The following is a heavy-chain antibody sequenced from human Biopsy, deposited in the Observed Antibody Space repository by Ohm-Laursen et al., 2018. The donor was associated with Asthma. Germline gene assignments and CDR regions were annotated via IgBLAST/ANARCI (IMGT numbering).Heavy chain of an antibody. J-gene: IGHJ3*02. Sequence: SLRLSCAASGFSFSNFAIHWVRQAPGKGLEWMGVISKDASTQDYADSVKGRFTMARDNSKYTLDLQMNSLREEDTAVYYCVGDGTDDAFDIWGQGTVVSVSS. CDR2: ISKDASTQ. CDR3: VGDGTDDAFDI. CDR1: GFSFSNFA. V-gene: IGHV3-30*01. D-gene: IGHD1-1*01.